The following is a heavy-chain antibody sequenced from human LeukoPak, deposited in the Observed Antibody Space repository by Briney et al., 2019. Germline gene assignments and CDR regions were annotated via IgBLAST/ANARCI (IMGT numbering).Heavy chain of an antibody. D-gene: IGHD3-16*02. CDR1: GYTFTSYY. V-gene: IGHV1-46*01. Sequence: ASVKASCKASGYTFTSYYMHWVRQAPGQGLEWMGIINPSGGSTSYAQKFQGRVTMTRDMSTSTVYMELSSLRSEDTAVYYCARGFGGVIDIDYWGQGTLVTVSS. J-gene: IGHJ4*02. CDR3: ARGFGGVIDIDY. CDR2: INPSGGST.